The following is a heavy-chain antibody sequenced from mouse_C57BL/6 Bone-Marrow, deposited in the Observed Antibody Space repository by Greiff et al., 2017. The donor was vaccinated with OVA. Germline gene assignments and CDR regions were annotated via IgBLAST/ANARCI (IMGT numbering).Heavy chain of an antibody. V-gene: IGHV1-69*01. J-gene: IGHJ2*01. Sequence: QVQLQQPGAELVMPGASVKLSCKASGYTFTSYWMHWVKQRPGQGLEWIGEIDPSASYTNYNQKFKGKSTLTVDKSSSTAYMQLSSLTSEDSAVYYCARGGTGYFDYWGQGNTLTVSS. CDR1: GYTFTSYW. CDR2: IDPSASYT. D-gene: IGHD4-1*01. CDR3: ARGGTGYFDY.